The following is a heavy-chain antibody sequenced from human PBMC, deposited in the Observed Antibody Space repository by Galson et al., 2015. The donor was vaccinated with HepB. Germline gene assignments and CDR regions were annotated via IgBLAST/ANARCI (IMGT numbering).Heavy chain of an antibody. J-gene: IGHJ6*02. V-gene: IGHV3-23*01. CDR1: GFKFSDYA. CDR3: ARYRGGGYDTYFGMDV. Sequence: SLRLSCAASGFKFSDYAMGWVRQAPGKGLEWVSGLHNIGESTYDADFVKGRFTISRDNSANILYLQMDRVRADDSATFYCARYRGGGYDTYFGMDVWGQGTTVIVSS. D-gene: IGHD5-12*01. CDR2: LHNIGEST.